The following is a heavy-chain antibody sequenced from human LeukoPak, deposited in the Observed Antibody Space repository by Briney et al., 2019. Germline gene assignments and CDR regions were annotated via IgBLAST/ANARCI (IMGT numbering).Heavy chain of an antibody. D-gene: IGHD5-12*01. CDR1: GFTFSSYG. J-gene: IGHJ4*02. Sequence: GGSLRLSCAASGFTFSSYGMHWVRQAPGKGLEWVAVISYDGSNKYYADSVKGRFTISRDNSKSTLYLQMNSLRAEDTAVYYCAKEGGTGYHDYWGQGTLVTVSS. V-gene: IGHV3-30*18. CDR3: AKEGGTGYHDY. CDR2: ISYDGSNK.